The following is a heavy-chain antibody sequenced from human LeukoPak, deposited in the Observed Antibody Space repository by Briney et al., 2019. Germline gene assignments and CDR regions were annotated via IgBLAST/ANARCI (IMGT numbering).Heavy chain of an antibody. Sequence: PGGSLRLSCAASGFTFSDYYMSWIRQAPGKGLEWVSYISSSGSTIYYADSVKGRFTISRDNAKNSLYLQMNSLRAEDTAVYYCAREGQRWLQTYYYGMDVWGQGTTVTVSS. CDR1: GFTFSDYY. J-gene: IGHJ6*02. CDR3: AREGQRWLQTYYYGMDV. CDR2: ISSSGSTI. D-gene: IGHD5-24*01. V-gene: IGHV3-11*01.